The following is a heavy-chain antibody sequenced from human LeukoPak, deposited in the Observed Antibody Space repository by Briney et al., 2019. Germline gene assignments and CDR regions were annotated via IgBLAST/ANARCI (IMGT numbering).Heavy chain of an antibody. CDR1: GGSISNTNW. Sequence: SGTLSLTCGVSGGSISNTNWWTWVRQPPGKGLEWIGEVDLLGRTNYNPSLKSRVAISVDKSENHISLWLTSVTAADTAVYYCARGASIPDFYYGMDVWGQGTTVTVSS. J-gene: IGHJ6*02. CDR2: VDLLGRT. V-gene: IGHV4-4*02. CDR3: ARGASIPDFYYGMDV. D-gene: IGHD2-21*01.